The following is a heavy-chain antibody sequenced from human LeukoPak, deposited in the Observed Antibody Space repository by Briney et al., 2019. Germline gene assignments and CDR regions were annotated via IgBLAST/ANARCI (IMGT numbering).Heavy chain of an antibody. Sequence: GGSLRLSCAASGFTFSSYGMPWVRQAPGKGLEWVAVIWYDGSNKYYADSVKGRFTISRDNSKNTLDLQMNSLRAEDTAVYYCAREKDYQFDYWGQGTLVTVSS. V-gene: IGHV3-33*01. CDR3: AREKDYQFDY. CDR2: IWYDGSNK. J-gene: IGHJ4*02. CDR1: GFTFSSYG. D-gene: IGHD2-2*01.